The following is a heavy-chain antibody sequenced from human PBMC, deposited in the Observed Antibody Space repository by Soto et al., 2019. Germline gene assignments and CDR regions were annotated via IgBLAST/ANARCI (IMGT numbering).Heavy chain of an antibody. D-gene: IGHD2-2*01. J-gene: IGHJ4*02. Sequence: PGGSLRLSCTVSGFAFNNYCINWVRQAPGQGLEWVSSISKSDYTYYSDSVKGRFTISRDNAKNSVSLQMNTLRVEDTAVYYCAREDSIIIPAVSDFWGQGTLVTVSS. CDR2: ISKSDYT. V-gene: IGHV3-21*01. CDR3: AREDSIIIPAVSDF. CDR1: GFAFNNYC.